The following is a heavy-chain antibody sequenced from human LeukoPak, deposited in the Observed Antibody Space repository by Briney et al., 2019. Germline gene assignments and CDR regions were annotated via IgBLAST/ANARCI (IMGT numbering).Heavy chain of an antibody. CDR1: GGSFSGYY. CDR2: INHSGST. D-gene: IGHD2-21*01. CDR3: ARGPVFRASFDY. Sequence: SETLSLTCAVYGGSFSGYYWSWIRQPPGKGLEWIGEINHSGSTNYNPSLKSRVTISVDTSKNQFSLKLSSVTAADTAVYYCARGPVFRASFDYWGQGTLVTVSS. J-gene: IGHJ4*02. V-gene: IGHV4-34*01.